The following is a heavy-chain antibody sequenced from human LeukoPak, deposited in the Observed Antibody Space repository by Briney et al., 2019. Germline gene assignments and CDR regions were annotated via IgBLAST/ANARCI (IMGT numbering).Heavy chain of an antibody. J-gene: IGHJ4*02. CDR3: ARVVMDSESQYRHLEN. V-gene: IGHV3-7*01. D-gene: IGHD1-26*01. CDR2: IKQDGSET. Sequence: GGSLRLSCAASGFTFSSYWMSWVRQAPGKGLEWVANIKQDGSETFYVDSVKGRFTISRDNAKNSLYLQMSSLRVEDTAMYYCARVVMDSESQYRHLENWGQGSLVTVSS. CDR1: GFTFSSYW.